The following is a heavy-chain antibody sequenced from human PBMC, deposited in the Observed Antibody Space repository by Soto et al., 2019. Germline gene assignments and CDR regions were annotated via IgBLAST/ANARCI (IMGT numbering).Heavy chain of an antibody. D-gene: IGHD6-19*01. J-gene: IGHJ2*01. CDR1: GGSIDRSNYY. V-gene: IGHV4-39*01. CDR3: ARQRKDKRAAVAGYWYFEL. Sequence: SETLSLTCTVSGGSIDRSNYYWDWIRQPPGKGLEWIGTTYYNGNAYYNPSLKSRVTISVDTSKNQFSLNLRSVTAADTAVYYCARQRKDKRAAVAGYWYFELWGRGALVTVSS. CDR2: TYYNGNA.